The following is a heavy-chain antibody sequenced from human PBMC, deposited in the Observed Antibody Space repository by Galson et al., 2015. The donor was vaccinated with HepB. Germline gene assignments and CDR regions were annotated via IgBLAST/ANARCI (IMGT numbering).Heavy chain of an antibody. V-gene: IGHV7-4-1*02. D-gene: IGHD1-14*01. J-gene: IGHJ5*02. Sequence: SVKVSCKASGYNFTNYAVNWVRQAPGQGLEWMGWINTNTGNPTYALDFTGRFVFSLDSSVSTAYLQISSLKADDTAVYYCARDGARRFYNWFDPWGQGTLVTVSS. CDR3: ARDGARRFYNWFDP. CDR1: GYNFTNYA. CDR2: INTNTGNP.